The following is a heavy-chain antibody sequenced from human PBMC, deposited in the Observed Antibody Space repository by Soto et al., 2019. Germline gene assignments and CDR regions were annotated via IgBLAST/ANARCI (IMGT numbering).Heavy chain of an antibody. CDR3: AKDPHSQYSYGYYFDY. CDR1: GFTFSSYA. V-gene: IGHV3-23*01. Sequence: PGGSLRLSCAASGFTFSSYAMSWVRQAPGKGLEWVSAISGSGGSTYYADSVKGRFTISRDNSKNTLYLQMNSLRAEDTAVYYCAKDPHSQYSYGYYFDYWGQGTLVTVSS. J-gene: IGHJ4*02. D-gene: IGHD5-18*01. CDR2: ISGSGGST.